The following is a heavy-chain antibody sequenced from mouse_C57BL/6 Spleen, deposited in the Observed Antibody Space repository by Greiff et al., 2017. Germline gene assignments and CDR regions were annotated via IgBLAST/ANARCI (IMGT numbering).Heavy chain of an antibody. V-gene: IGHV1-64*01. D-gene: IGHD2-4*01. CDR1: GYTFTSYW. Sequence: QVQLQQPGAELVKPGASVKLSCKASGYTFTSYWMHWVKQRPGQGLEWIGMFHPNSGSTNYNEKFKSKDTLTVDKSSSTAYMQLSSLSSEDSAVYYCARRDFDYYYFDYWGQGTTLTVSS. CDR2: FHPNSGST. CDR3: ARRDFDYYYFDY. J-gene: IGHJ2*01.